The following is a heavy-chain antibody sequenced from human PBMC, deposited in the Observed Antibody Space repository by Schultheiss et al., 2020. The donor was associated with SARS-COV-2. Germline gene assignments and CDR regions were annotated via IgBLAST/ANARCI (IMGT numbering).Heavy chain of an antibody. J-gene: IGHJ6*02. V-gene: IGHV3-23*01. CDR1: GFTFSSYG. CDR2: IGTAGDT. CDR3: AKGVRVEYYDYYYAMDV. Sequence: GESLKISCAASGFTFSSYGMHWVRQAPGKGLEWVSAIGTAGDTYYPGSVKGRFTISRDNSKNTLYLQMNSLGAEDSAVFYCAKGVRVEYYDYYYAMDVWGQGTTVTVSS. D-gene: IGHD2/OR15-2a*01.